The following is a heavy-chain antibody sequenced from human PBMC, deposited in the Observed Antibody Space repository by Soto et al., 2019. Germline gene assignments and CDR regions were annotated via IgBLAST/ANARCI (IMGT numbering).Heavy chain of an antibody. CDR1: GFSVRTNY. J-gene: IGHJ4*01. CDR3: ARAGVTPDFFDY. D-gene: IGHD2-21*02. CDR2: FESGGSI. V-gene: IGHV3-53*01. Sequence: VGSLRLSCAASGFSVRTNYMSWVRQAPGKGLEWVSVFESGGSIYYADSVKGRFIISRDYARNSVDLQLNSLRADDTAVYYCARAGVTPDFFDYWGQGTPVTVSS.